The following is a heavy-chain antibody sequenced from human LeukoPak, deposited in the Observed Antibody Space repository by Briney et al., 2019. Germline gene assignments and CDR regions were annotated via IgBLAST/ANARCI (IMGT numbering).Heavy chain of an antibody. CDR3: AREVRFLEWLSSGYYMDV. CDR1: GGSISSYY. D-gene: IGHD3-3*01. V-gene: IGHV4-4*07. J-gene: IGHJ6*03. Sequence: ASETLSLTCTVSGGSISSYYWSWIRQPAGKGLEWIGRIYTSGSTNYNPSLKSRVTMSVDTSKNQFSLKLSSVTAADTAVYYCAREVRFLEWLSSGYYMDVWGKGTTVTVSS. CDR2: IYTSGST.